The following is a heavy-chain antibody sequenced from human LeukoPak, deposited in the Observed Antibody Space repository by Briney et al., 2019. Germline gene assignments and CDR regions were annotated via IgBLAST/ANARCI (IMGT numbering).Heavy chain of an antibody. CDR3: ARDLIAVRPGWLDP. Sequence: ASVKVSCKASGYTFTTDGISWVRLAPGQGLEWMGWISAYNGNTNYAQQFQGRVTMTTDTSMSTAYMELRSLRSDDTAVYYCARDLIAVRPGWLDPWGQGSLVTVSS. CDR1: GYTFTTDG. J-gene: IGHJ5*02. CDR2: ISAYNGNT. D-gene: IGHD6-6*01. V-gene: IGHV1-18*01.